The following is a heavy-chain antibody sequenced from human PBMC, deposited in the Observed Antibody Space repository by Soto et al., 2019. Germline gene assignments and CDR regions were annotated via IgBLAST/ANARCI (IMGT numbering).Heavy chain of an antibody. CDR1: GFTFTNSA. Sequence: QMQLVQSGPEVKKPGTSVKVSCKASGFTFTNSAVQWVRQARGQRLEWIGWIVVGSGNTNYAQKFQDRVTSTSDPSTNPAYMGQDSLRSEATPFYYCATLLISVWYLNWFVPWGRGTLITVSS. J-gene: IGHJ5*02. CDR2: IVVGSGNT. V-gene: IGHV1-58*01. CDR3: ATLLISVWYLNWFVP. D-gene: IGHD6-19*01.